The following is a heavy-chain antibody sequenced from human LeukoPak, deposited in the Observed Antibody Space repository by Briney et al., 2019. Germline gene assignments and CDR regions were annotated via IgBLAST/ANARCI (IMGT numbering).Heavy chain of an antibody. CDR3: ARANYYDFWSGMDV. CDR1: GFTYSSYS. J-gene: IGHJ6*02. Sequence: GGSLRLSCAASGFTYSSYSMNWVRQAPGKGLEWVSSISSSSSYIYYADSVKGRFTISRDNAKNSLYLQMNSLRAEDTAVYYCARANYYDFWSGMDVWGQGTTVTVSS. V-gene: IGHV3-21*01. D-gene: IGHD3-3*01. CDR2: ISSSSSYI.